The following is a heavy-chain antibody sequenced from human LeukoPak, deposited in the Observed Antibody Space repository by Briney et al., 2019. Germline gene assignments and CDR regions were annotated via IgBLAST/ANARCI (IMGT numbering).Heavy chain of an antibody. V-gene: IGHV1-8*01. CDR3: ARGVLSREGYKAYYFDY. J-gene: IGHJ4*02. D-gene: IGHD5-24*01. CDR1: GYTFTSYD. Sequence: ASVKVSCKASGYTFTSYDINWVRQATGQGLEWMGWMNPNSGNTGYAQKFQGRVTMTRNTSISTAYMELSSLRSEDTAVYYCARGVLSREGYKAYYFDYWGQGTLVTVSS. CDR2: MNPNSGNT.